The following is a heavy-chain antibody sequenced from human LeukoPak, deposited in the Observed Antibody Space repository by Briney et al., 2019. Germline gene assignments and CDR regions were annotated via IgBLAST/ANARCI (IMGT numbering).Heavy chain of an antibody. J-gene: IGHJ4*02. CDR1: GFTFGSYG. CDR2: ISYDGSNK. Sequence: PGGSLRLSFAASGFTFGSYGMHWVRQAPGKGLEWVAVISYDGSNKYYADSVKGRFTISRDNSKNTLYLQMNSLRAEDTAVYYCAKARGQWLVPGDYWGQGTLVTVSS. V-gene: IGHV3-30*18. D-gene: IGHD6-19*01. CDR3: AKARGQWLVPGDY.